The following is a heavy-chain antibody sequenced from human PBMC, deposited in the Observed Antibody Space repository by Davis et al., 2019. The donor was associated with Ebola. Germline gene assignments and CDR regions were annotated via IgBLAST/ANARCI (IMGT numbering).Heavy chain of an antibody. V-gene: IGHV3-21*01. J-gene: IGHJ4*02. CDR2: ISQSSVFI. Sequence: GESLKISCVASGFIFSNYAMNWVRQAPGKGLDWVSFISQSSVFIHYADSVRGRFTISRDNAKDSLYLQMNSLRAEDMAVYYCAREGLCSSASCLDYWGQGTLVTVSS. CDR1: GFIFSNYA. D-gene: IGHD2-2*01. CDR3: AREGLCSSASCLDY.